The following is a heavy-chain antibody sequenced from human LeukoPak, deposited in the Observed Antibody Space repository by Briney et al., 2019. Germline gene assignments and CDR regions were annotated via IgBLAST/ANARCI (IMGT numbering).Heavy chain of an antibody. CDR2: ISRSGSSI. CDR1: GFTFSSHD. V-gene: IGHV3-48*03. CDR3: ARESYDGMDV. D-gene: IGHD2-21*01. J-gene: IGHJ6*02. Sequence: GGSLRLSCAASGFTFSSHDMSWVRQAPGKGLEWVSYISRSGSSIYYADSVKGRFTISRDNAKNSPYLQMNSLRAEDTAVYYCARESYDGMDVWGQGTTVTV.